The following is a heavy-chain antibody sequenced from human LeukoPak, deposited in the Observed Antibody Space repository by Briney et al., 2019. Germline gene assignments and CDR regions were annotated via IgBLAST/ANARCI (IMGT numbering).Heavy chain of an antibody. CDR3: AVPYGDLPHVDY. J-gene: IGHJ4*02. CDR1: GGTFSSYA. D-gene: IGHD4-17*01. Sequence: SVKLSCKASGGTFSSYAISWVRKPPGQGLGWLGRIIPILGIANYAQKFQGRVTITADESTSTAYMALSSLRSEDTAVYYCAVPYGDLPHVDYWGQGPLVTVSS. CDR2: IIPILGIA. V-gene: IGHV1-69*04.